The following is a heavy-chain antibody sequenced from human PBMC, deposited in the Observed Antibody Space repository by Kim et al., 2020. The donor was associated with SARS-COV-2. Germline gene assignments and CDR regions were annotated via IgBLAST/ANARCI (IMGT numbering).Heavy chain of an antibody. Sequence: GGSLRLSCAASGFTFSSYGMHWVRQAPGKGLEWVAVIWYDGSNKYYADSVKGRFTISRDNSKNTLYLQMNSLRAEDTAVYYCAKGRVDCSSTSCSMGRFYYYYYGMDVWGQGTTVTVSS. J-gene: IGHJ6*02. V-gene: IGHV3-33*06. CDR2: IWYDGSNK. CDR1: GFTFSSYG. CDR3: AKGRVDCSSTSCSMGRFYYYYYGMDV. D-gene: IGHD2-2*01.